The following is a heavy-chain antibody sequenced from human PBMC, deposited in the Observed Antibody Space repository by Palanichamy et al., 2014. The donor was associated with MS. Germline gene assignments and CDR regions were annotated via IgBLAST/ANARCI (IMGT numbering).Heavy chain of an antibody. CDR3: ARDRATLMIFDY. J-gene: IGHJ4*02. V-gene: IGHV3-21*01. CDR2: ISSSDTSI. CDR1: GFIFSNYG. D-gene: IGHD3-16*01. Sequence: GGGLVKPGGSLRLSCAASGFIFSNYGMNWVRQAPGKGLEWVSFISSSDTSIYYADSAKGRFTISRDNTKNSLYLQMNSLRAEDTAVYYCARDRATLMIFDYWGQGALVTVSS.